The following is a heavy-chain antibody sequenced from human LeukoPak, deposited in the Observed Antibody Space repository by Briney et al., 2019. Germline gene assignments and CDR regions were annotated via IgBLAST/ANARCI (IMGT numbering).Heavy chain of an antibody. CDR2: INTDGTVT. D-gene: IGHD6-19*01. CDR1: GFTFSKYW. V-gene: IGHV3-74*01. CDR3: ATKQWLAPPPDS. J-gene: IGHJ4*02. Sequence: TGGSLRISRAAPGFTFSKYWVLLVRPAPGKGLESVSRINTDGTVTTYADSVKGRFTVSRDNADNTMFLQMNSVRDEDTAVYYCATKQWLAPPPDSWGQGTPVTVSS.